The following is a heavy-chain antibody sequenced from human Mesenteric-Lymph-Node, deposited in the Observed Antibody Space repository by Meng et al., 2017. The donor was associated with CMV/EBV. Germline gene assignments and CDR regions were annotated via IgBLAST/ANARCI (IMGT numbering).Heavy chain of an antibody. V-gene: IGHV4-61*01. CDR2: IYYSGST. Sequence: SETLSLTCTVSGGSVSSGSYYWSWIRQPPGKGLEWIGNIYYSGSTNYNPSLKSRVTISVDTSKNQFSLKLSSVTAADTAVYYCAREGSHDYSNSDVWGQGTTVTVSS. J-gene: IGHJ6*02. D-gene: IGHD4-11*01. CDR3: AREGSHDYSNSDV. CDR1: GGSVSSGSYY.